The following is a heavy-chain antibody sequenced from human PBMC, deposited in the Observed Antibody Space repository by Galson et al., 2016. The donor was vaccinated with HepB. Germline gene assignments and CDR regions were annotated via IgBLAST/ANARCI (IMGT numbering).Heavy chain of an antibody. CDR3: ARQSQMARTVFDY. CDR1: GFTFSSYK. CDR2: ILYDGSDK. J-gene: IGHJ4*02. Sequence: SLRLSCAASGFTFSSYKMHWVRQAPGKGLDWVAVILYDGSDKYYADSVKGRFTISRDNSKNTLYLQMNSLRAEDTAVYYCARQSQMARTVFDYWGQGTLVTVSS. D-gene: IGHD5-24*01. V-gene: IGHV3-30*04.